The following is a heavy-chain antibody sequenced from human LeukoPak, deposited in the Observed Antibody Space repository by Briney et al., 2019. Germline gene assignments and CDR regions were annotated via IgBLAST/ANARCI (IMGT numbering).Heavy chain of an antibody. J-gene: IGHJ4*02. V-gene: IGHV1-69*05. CDR3: ARAGKPIVGARQGFDY. Sequence: GSSVKVSCKASGGTFSSYVVTWVRQAPGQGLEWMGGIVPIFGPANYAQKFQGRVTITTDESTSTAYMELNSLTSEDTAVYYCARAGKPIVGARQGFDYWGQGTLVTVSS. D-gene: IGHD1-26*01. CDR1: GGTFSSYV. CDR2: IVPIFGPA.